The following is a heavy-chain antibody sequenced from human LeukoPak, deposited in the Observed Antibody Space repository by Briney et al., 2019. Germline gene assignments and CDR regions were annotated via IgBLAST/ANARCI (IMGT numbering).Heavy chain of an antibody. Sequence: GRSLRLSCKGSGINFSDSEINWVPQAPGKGLEWISYISFDSRLIRYVDSVKGRFTISRDNAKNSVYLQMNSLRAEDTAVYYCARERLNGPFDAFDIWGQGTVVSVFS. CDR1: GINFSDSE. D-gene: IGHD2-8*01. CDR2: ISFDSRLI. J-gene: IGHJ3*02. V-gene: IGHV3-48*03. CDR3: ARERLNGPFDAFDI.